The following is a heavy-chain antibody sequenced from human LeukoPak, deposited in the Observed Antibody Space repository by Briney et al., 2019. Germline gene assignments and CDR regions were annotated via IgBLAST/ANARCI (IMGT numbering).Heavy chain of an antibody. Sequence: PGGSLRLSCAASGFTFSDYYMSWVRQAPGKGLEWVSHIRYTSETFYADSVEGRFTISRDHARNSLYLQMNNLRGEDTAIYYCARDAGNSGYGCDLWGQGTLVTVSS. CDR1: GFTFSDYY. J-gene: IGHJ5*02. D-gene: IGHD5-12*01. CDR3: ARDAGNSGYGCDL. V-gene: IGHV3-69-1*01. CDR2: IRYTSET.